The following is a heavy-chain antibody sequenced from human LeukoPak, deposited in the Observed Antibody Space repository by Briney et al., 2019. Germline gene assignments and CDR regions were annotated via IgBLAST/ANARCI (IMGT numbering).Heavy chain of an antibody. CDR1: GGSITSSY. J-gene: IGHJ4*02. V-gene: IGHV4-59*12. CDR2: IFYAGST. CDR3: ARIGPILGAAWVDY. D-gene: IGHD3-3*02. Sequence: SETLSLTCTVSGGSITSSYWSWIRQPPGRGLEWIGYIFYAGSTYYNPSLKSRVTMSVDTSKNQFSLRLSSVTAVDTAVYYCARIGPILGAAWVDYWGQGTLVSVSS.